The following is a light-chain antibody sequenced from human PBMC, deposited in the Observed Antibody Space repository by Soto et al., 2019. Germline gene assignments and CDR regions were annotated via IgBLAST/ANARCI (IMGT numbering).Light chain of an antibody. CDR2: GAS. V-gene: IGKV3-20*01. CDR1: QSVSSSY. CDR3: QQYGSSPPYT. Sequence: EIVLTQSPGTLSFSPGERATLSSRASQSVSSSYLAWYQQRPGQPPRLLIYGASSRATGIPDRFSGSGSGTDFTLTISRLEPEDFAVYYCQQYGSSPPYTFGQGTKLEIK. J-gene: IGKJ2*01.